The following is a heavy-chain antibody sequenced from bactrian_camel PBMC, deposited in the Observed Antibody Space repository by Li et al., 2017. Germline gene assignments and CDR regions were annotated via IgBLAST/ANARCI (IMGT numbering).Heavy chain of an antibody. CDR3: ARIRGSDSGSLRYST. J-gene: IGHJ6*01. Sequence: VQLVESGGDLVQPGGSLRLSCAASGFTFSSYEISWVRQVPGKGLEWVSSINSGGGSTYYADSVKGRFTISRDNAKNTLYLEMSNLSAEDTAMFYCARIRGSDSGSLRYSTWGRGTQVTVS. CDR2: INSGGGST. D-gene: IGHD2*01. CDR1: GFTFSSYE. V-gene: IGHV3S40*01.